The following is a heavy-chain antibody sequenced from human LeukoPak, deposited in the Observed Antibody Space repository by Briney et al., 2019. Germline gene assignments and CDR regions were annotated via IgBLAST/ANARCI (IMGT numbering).Heavy chain of an antibody. CDR3: ARAVAGISRNWFDP. V-gene: IGHV1-18*01. CDR2: ISAYNGNT. D-gene: IGHD6-19*01. CDR1: GYTFTTYG. Sequence: ASVKVSCTASGYTFTTYGISWVRQAPGQGLEWMGWISAYNGNTNYAQKLQGRVTMTTDTSTSTAYMELRSLRSDDTAVYYCARAVAGISRNWFDPWGQGTLVTVSS. J-gene: IGHJ5*02.